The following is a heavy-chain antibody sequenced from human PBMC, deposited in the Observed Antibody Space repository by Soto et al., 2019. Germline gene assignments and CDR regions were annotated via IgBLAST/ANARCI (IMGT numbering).Heavy chain of an antibody. J-gene: IGHJ5*02. D-gene: IGHD2-21*02. V-gene: IGHV3-23*01. Sequence: GGSLRLSCAASGFTFSSYAMSWVRQAPGKGLAWVSSISGSGSSTHYADSVKGRFTISRDNSKNTVYLQMNSLRAEDTAVYFCAKDRQDYPSDRPRFDPWGQGTLVTVSS. CDR3: AKDRQDYPSDRPRFDP. CDR2: ISGSGSST. CDR1: GFTFSSYA.